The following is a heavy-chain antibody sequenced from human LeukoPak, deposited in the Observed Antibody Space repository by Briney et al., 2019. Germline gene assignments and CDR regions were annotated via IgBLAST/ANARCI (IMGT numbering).Heavy chain of an antibody. V-gene: IGHV3-20*04. J-gene: IGHJ3*02. D-gene: IGHD3-22*01. Sequence: GGSLRLSCAASGFTFDDYGMSWVRQAPGKGLEWVYGINWNGGSTGYADSVKGRFTMSRHNAKNSLYLQMNSLRAEDTALYYCARGVTMIRYDAFDIWGQGTMVTVSS. CDR2: INWNGGST. CDR1: GFTFDDYG. CDR3: ARGVTMIRYDAFDI.